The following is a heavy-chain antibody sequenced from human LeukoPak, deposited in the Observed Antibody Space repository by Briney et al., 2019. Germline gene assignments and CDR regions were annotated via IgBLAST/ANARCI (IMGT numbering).Heavy chain of an antibody. CDR2: INPNSGGT. CDR1: GYTFTGYY. J-gene: IGHJ4*02. CDR3: ARCGYYYDFDY. Sequence: GASVTVSCTASGYTFTGYYMHWVRQAPGQGLEWMGWINPNSGGTNYAQKFQGWVTMTRDTSISTAYMELSRLRSDDTAVYYCARCGYYYDFDYWGQGTLVTVSS. V-gene: IGHV1-2*04. D-gene: IGHD3-22*01.